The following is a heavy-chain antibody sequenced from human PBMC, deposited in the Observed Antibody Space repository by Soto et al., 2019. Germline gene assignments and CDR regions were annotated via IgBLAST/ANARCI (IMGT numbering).Heavy chain of an antibody. Sequence: PSETLSLTCAAYGGSFSGYYWSWIRQPPGKGLEWIGEINHSGSTNYNPSLKSRVTISVDTSKNQFSLKLSSVTAADTAVYYCARPIYGEGRSGWFDPWGQGTLVTVSS. CDR3: ARPIYGEGRSGWFDP. CDR2: INHSGST. V-gene: IGHV4-34*01. CDR1: GGSFSGYY. D-gene: IGHD4-17*01. J-gene: IGHJ5*02.